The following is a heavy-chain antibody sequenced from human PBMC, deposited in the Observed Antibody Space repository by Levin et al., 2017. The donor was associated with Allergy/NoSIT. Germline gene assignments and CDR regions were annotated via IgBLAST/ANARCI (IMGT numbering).Heavy chain of an antibody. CDR2: INPNSGGT. CDR3: ARVYGDYVFYYGMDV. Sequence: AASVKVSCKASGYTFTGYYMHWVRQAPGQGLEWMGWINPNSGGTNYAQKFQGRVTMTRDTSISTAYMELSRLRSDDTAVYYCARVYGDYVFYYGMDVWGQGTTVTVSS. V-gene: IGHV1-2*02. J-gene: IGHJ6*02. CDR1: GYTFTGYY. D-gene: IGHD4-17*01.